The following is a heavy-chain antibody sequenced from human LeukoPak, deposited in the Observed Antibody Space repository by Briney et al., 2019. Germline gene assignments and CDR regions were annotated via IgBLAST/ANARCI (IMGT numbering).Heavy chain of an antibody. J-gene: IGHJ4*02. V-gene: IGHV3-53*01. CDR3: ATESLPYYDSSGYPNPFDY. CDR1: GFTVSSNY. Sequence: GGSLRLSCAASGFTVSSNYMSWVRQAPGKGLEWVSVIYSGGSTYYADSVKGRFTISRDNSKNTLYLQMNSLRAEDTAVYYCATESLPYYDSSGYPNPFDYWGQGTLVTVSS. D-gene: IGHD3-22*01. CDR2: IYSGGST.